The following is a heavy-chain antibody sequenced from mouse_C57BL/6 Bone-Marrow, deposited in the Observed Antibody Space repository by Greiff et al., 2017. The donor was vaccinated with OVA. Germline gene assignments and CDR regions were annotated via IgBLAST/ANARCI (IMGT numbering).Heavy chain of an antibody. CDR2: LDPSDSYT. CDR1: GYTFTSYW. J-gene: IGHJ2*01. Sequence: QVQLQQPGAELVMPGASVKLSCKASGYTFTSYWMHWVKQRPGQGLEWIGELDPSDSYTNYNQKFKGKSTLTVDKSSSTAYMQLSSLTSEDSAVYYCAREGYYDYFDYWGQGTTLTVSS. D-gene: IGHD2-3*01. CDR3: AREGYYDYFDY. V-gene: IGHV1-69*01.